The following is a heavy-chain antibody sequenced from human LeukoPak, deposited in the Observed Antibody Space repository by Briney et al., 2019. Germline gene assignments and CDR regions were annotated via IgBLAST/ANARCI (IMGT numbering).Heavy chain of an antibody. Sequence: PGGSLRLSCAASGFLFSSYAMYWVRQAPGKGLEWVAVISYDGSNKYYADSVKGRFTISRDNSKNTLYLQMNSLRAEDTAVYYCARCVDYYYYYYMDVWGKGTTVTVSS. CDR3: ARCVDYYYYYYMDV. J-gene: IGHJ6*03. CDR1: GFLFSSYA. V-gene: IGHV3-30*04. CDR2: ISYDGSNK.